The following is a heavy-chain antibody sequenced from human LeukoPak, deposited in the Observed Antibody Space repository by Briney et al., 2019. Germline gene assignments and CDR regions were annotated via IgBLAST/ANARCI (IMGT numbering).Heavy chain of an antibody. CDR1: GGSVTSGNYY. D-gene: IGHD3-10*01. J-gene: IGHJ3*02. CDR2: IYTNGGA. V-gene: IGHV4-61*02. Sequence: PSETLSLTCTVSGGSVTSGNYYWNWIRQPAGKGLEWIGRIYTNGGASYNPSLKSRVTISIDASKNQFSLKLSSVTAADTAVYYCARAVLLWFGESITDAFDIWGQGTMVTVSS. CDR3: ARAVLLWFGESITDAFDI.